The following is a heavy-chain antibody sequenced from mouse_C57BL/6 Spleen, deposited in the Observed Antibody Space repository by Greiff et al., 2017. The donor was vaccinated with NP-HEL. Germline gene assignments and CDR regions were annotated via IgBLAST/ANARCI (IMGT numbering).Heavy chain of an antibody. CDR3: ARSYYYGSSPLDY. J-gene: IGHJ2*01. CDR1: GYAFSSSW. D-gene: IGHD1-1*01. CDR2: IYPGDGDT. Sequence: VQLKESGPELVKPGASVKISCKASGYAFSSSWMNWVKQRPGKGLEWIGRIYPGDGDTNYNGKFKGKATLTADKSSSTAYMQLSSLTSEDSAVYFCARSYYYGSSPLDYWGQGTTLTVSS. V-gene: IGHV1-82*01.